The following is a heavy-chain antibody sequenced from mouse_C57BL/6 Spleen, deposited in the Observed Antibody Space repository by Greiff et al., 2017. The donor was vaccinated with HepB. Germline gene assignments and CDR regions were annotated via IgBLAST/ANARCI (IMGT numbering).Heavy chain of an antibody. CDR3: ARFPRGPPMDY. CDR1: GYAFSSYW. CDR2: IYPGDGDT. D-gene: IGHD3-1*01. Sequence: QVQLQQSGAELVKPGASVKISCKASGYAFSSYWMNWVKQRPGKGLEWIGQIYPGDGDTNYNGKFKGKATLTADKSSSTAYMQLSSLTSEDSAVYFCARFPRGPPMDYWGQGTSVTVSS. J-gene: IGHJ4*01. V-gene: IGHV1-80*01.